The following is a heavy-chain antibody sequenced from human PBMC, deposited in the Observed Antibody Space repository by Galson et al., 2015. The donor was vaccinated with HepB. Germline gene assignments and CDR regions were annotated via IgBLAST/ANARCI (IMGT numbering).Heavy chain of an antibody. CDR1: GGTFSSYA. D-gene: IGHD3-22*01. Sequence: SVKVSCKASGGTFSSYAISWVRQAPGQGLEWMGGIIPIFGTANYAQKFQGRVTITADESTSTAYMELSSLRSEDTAVYYCARHYYDSSGYYVFDYWGQGTLVTVSS. J-gene: IGHJ4*02. V-gene: IGHV1-69*13. CDR3: ARHYYDSSGYYVFDY. CDR2: IIPIFGTA.